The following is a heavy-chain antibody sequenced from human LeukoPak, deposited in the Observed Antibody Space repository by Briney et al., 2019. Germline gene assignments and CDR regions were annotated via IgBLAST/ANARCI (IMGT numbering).Heavy chain of an antibody. CDR1: GGSISSGSYY. D-gene: IGHD6-13*01. V-gene: IGHV4-61*02. CDR2: IYTSGST. J-gene: IGHJ4*02. Sequence: PSQTLSLTCTVSGGSISSGSYYWSWIRQPAGKGLEWIGRIYTSGSTNYNPSLKSRVTISVDKSKNQFSLKLSSVTAADTAVYYCARGRIAAAGSQYFDYWGQGTLVTVSS. CDR3: ARGRIAAAGSQYFDY.